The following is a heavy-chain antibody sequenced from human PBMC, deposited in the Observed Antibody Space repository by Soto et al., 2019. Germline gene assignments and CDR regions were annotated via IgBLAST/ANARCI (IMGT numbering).Heavy chain of an antibody. Sequence: QVQLQESGPGLVKPSGTLSLTCAVSGGSISSSSWWTWVRQSPGKGLEWIGAIFESGATNYNPSRKSRLTMSVDKSKNQFSLNLSSLTAADTAVYFCTTSHAGELNNWGQGTLVTVSS. CDR3: TTSHAGELNN. D-gene: IGHD1-7*01. CDR2: IFESGAT. V-gene: IGHV4-4*02. J-gene: IGHJ4*02. CDR1: GGSISSSSW.